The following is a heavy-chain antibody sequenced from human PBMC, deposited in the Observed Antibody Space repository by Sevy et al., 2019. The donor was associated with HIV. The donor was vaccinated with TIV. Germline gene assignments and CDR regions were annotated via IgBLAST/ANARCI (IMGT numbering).Heavy chain of an antibody. CDR3: ARDMGPDPRDY. V-gene: IGHV3-7*01. D-gene: IGHD3-10*01. Sequence: GGSLRLSCAASGFTFSSYWMSWVRQAPGKGLEWVANIKQDGSEKYYVHSVKGRFTISRDNAKNSLYLQMNSLRAEDTAVYYCARDMGPDPRDYWGQGTLVTVSS. J-gene: IGHJ4*02. CDR1: GFTFSSYW. CDR2: IKQDGSEK.